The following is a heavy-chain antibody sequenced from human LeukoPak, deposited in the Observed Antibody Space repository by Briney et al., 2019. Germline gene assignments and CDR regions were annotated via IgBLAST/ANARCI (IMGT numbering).Heavy chain of an antibody. D-gene: IGHD5-18*01. Sequence: GGSLRLSCAASGFTFDDYGMSWVRHAPGTGLEWVFGINWNGGSTGYADSVKGRFTISRDNGKNSLYLQMNSLRAEDTALYYCAREGYSYGFDYYYYMDVWGKGTTVTVSS. CDR3: AREGYSYGFDYYYYMDV. J-gene: IGHJ6*03. V-gene: IGHV3-20*04. CDR2: INWNGGST. CDR1: GFTFDDYG.